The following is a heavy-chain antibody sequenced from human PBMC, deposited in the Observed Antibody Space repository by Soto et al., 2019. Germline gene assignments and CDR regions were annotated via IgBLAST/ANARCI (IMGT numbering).Heavy chain of an antibody. D-gene: IGHD3-3*01. Sequence: ASVKVSCKASGYTFTSYAMHWVRQAPGQRLERMGWINAGNGNTKYSQKFQGRVTITRYTSASTAYMALSSLRSADTAVYYCARHSFMMFGVAQDYWGQGPLVTVAA. V-gene: IGHV1-3*01. CDR1: GYTFTSYA. J-gene: IGHJ4*02. CDR3: ARHSFMMFGVAQDY. CDR2: INAGNGNT.